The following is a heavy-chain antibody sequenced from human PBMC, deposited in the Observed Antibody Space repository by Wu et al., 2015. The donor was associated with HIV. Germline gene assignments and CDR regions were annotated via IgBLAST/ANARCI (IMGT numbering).Heavy chain of an antibody. CDR3: ARGGFGYSHSWYGFDY. CDR2: LNPNINGR. Sequence: QVQLVQSGPEVKKPGASVRVSCKASGYSLSDHYIHWLRQAPGQGLEWMGWLNPNINGRDYAQKFQGRVTITTDASTSTAYMELSSLRSEDTAVYFCARGGFGYSHSWYGFDYWGQGTLVTVSS. V-gene: IGHV1-2*02. CDR1: GYSLSDHY. J-gene: IGHJ4*02. D-gene: IGHD5-12*01.